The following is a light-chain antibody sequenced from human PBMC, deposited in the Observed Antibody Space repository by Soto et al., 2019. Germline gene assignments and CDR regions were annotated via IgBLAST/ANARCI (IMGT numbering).Light chain of an antibody. V-gene: IGLV2-14*03. CDR1: SSDIGSYDH. CDR2: AVS. J-gene: IGLJ1*01. Sequence: QSALTQPASVSGSPGQSLTISCSGTSSDIGSYDHVAWYQQFPGKSPKLIIYAVSDRPSGVSDRFSGSKSGISASLTISGLQTEDESYYYCISDTDRQSYLFGTGTKFTVL. CDR3: ISDTDRQSYL.